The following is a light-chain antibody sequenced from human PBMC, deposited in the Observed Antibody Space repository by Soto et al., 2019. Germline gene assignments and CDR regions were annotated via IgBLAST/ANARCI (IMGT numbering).Light chain of an antibody. CDR3: QQYGSSPPN. J-gene: IGKJ5*01. CDR1: QSVSSSY. CDR2: GAS. V-gene: IGKV3-20*01. Sequence: EIVLTQSPGTLSLSPGERATLSCRASQSVSSSYLAWYQQKPGQAPRLLIYGASSRATGIPDRFSGSGSGTDFTITISRLEHEDFAVYYCQQYGSSPPNFGQGTRLEMK.